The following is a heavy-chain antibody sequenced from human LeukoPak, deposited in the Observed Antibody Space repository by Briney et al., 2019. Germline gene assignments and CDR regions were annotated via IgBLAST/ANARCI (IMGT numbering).Heavy chain of an antibody. V-gene: IGHV4-34*01. Sequence: PSETLSLTCAVYGGSFSGYYWSWIRQPPGKGLEWIGEINHSGSTNYNPSLKSRVTISVDTSKNQFSLKLSSATAADTAVYYCARGGTSIFGTLDAFDIWGQGTMVTVSS. CDR1: GGSFSGYY. D-gene: IGHD3-3*01. CDR2: INHSGST. CDR3: ARGGTSIFGTLDAFDI. J-gene: IGHJ3*02.